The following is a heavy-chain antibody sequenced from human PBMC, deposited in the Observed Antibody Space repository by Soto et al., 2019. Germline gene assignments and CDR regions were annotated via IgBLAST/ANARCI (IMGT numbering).Heavy chain of an antibody. CDR3: ARRQRSSWYGL. Sequence: SETLSLTCAVYGGSFSGYYWSWIRQPPGKGLEWIGEINHSGSTNYNPSLKSRVTISVDTSKNQFSLKLSSVTAADTAVYYCARRQRSSWYGLWGQGTLVTVSS. CDR1: GGSFSGYY. D-gene: IGHD6-13*01. V-gene: IGHV4-34*01. J-gene: IGHJ4*02. CDR2: INHSGST.